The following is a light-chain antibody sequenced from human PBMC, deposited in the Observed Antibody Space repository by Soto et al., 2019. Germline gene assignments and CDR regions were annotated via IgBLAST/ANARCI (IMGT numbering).Light chain of an antibody. CDR3: QQYNSYSA. V-gene: IGKV1-5*01. Sequence: DIQMTQSPSTLSASVGDRVTITCRASQSISNWLAWYQQQPGKAPKLLIYDASSLETGVPSRFSGSGSGTEFTLTISSLQPDDSATYYCQQYNSYSAFGQGTKVDIK. CDR2: DAS. J-gene: IGKJ1*01. CDR1: QSISNW.